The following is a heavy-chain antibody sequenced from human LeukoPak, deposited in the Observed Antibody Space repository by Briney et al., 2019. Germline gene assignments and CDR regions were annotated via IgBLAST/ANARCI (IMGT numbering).Heavy chain of an antibody. Sequence: KPGGSLRLSCAASGFTFSDYYMSWIRQAPGKGLEWVSYISSSGSTLYYADSVKGRFTISRDNAKNSLYLQMNSLRAEDTAVYYCARARYCSSTSCPTYYDFWSALGGPYFDYWGQGTLVTVSS. D-gene: IGHD2-2*01. CDR1: GFTFSDYY. CDR2: ISSSGSTL. J-gene: IGHJ4*02. V-gene: IGHV3-11*01. CDR3: ARARYCSSTSCPTYYDFWSALGGPYFDY.